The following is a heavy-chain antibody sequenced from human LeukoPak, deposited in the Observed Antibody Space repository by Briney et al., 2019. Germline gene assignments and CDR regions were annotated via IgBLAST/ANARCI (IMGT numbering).Heavy chain of an antibody. Sequence: GRSLRLSCAASGFTFSSYGMHWVRQAPGKGLEWVAFIRYDGNNKWYADSVKGRFTISRDNSKNTLYLQMNTLRDEDTAVYYCAKDYTAHIVLMMCATIHYWGQGSLVTVSS. D-gene: IGHD2-8*01. CDR2: IRYDGNNK. CDR1: GFTFSSYG. J-gene: IGHJ4*02. V-gene: IGHV3-30*02. CDR3: AKDYTAHIVLMMCATIHY.